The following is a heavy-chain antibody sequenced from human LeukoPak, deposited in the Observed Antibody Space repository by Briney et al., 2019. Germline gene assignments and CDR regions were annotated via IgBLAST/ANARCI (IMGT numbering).Heavy chain of an antibody. V-gene: IGHV1-2*04. CDR1: GYTFTGYY. CDR3: AREGADDSSDFGNYYYGMDV. Sequence: ASVKVSCKASGYTFTGYYMHWVRQAPGQGLEWMGWINPNSGGTNYAQKFQGWVTMTRDTSISTAYMELSRLRSDDTAVYYCAREGADDSSDFGNYYYGMDVWGQGTTVTVSS. D-gene: IGHD3-22*01. J-gene: IGHJ6*02. CDR2: INPNSGGT.